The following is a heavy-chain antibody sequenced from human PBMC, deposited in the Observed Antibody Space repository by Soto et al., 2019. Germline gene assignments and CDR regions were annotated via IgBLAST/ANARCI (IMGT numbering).Heavy chain of an antibody. D-gene: IGHD3-3*01. Sequence: SLRLSCGASGFTFQGRTMHWVRQAPGKGLEWVSLISWNSRNRFYADSVKGRFTISRDNSKNSLYLQMNSLRPDDTALYYCAKEMGEWLPLDYWGPGTLVTVSS. J-gene: IGHJ4*02. CDR2: ISWNSRNR. CDR3: AKEMGEWLPLDY. CDR1: GFTFQGRT. V-gene: IGHV3-43*01.